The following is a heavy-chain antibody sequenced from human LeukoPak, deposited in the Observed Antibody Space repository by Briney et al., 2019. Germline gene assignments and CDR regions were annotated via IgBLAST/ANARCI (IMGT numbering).Heavy chain of an antibody. Sequence: GGSLRLSCAASGFTGSNNYVSWVRQAPGMGLEWVSAIHSSGATCYADSVKGRFTISRDTSKNTLYLQISSLRVEDTAVYYCAGTNQLSIDYWGQGTLVTVSS. CDR1: GFTGSNNY. V-gene: IGHV3-53*01. J-gene: IGHJ4*02. CDR3: AGTNQLSIDY. D-gene: IGHD2-2*01. CDR2: IHSSGAT.